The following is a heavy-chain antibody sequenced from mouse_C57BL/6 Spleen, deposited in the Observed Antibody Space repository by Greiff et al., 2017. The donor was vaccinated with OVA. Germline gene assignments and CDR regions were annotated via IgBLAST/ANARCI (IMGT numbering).Heavy chain of an antibody. CDR1: GFTFSSYA. V-gene: IGHV5-4*01. CDR2: ISDGGSYT. J-gene: IGHJ2*01. Sequence: DVHLVESGGGLVKPGGSLKLSCAASGFTFSSYAMSWVRQTPEKRLEWVATISDGGSYTYYPDNVKGRFTISRDNAKNNLYLQMSHLKSEDTAMYYCAREPVDYWGQGTTLTVSS. CDR3: AREPVDY.